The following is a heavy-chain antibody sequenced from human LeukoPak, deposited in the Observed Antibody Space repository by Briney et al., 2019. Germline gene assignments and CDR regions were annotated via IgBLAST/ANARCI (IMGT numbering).Heavy chain of an antibody. CDR1: GFTFSRYW. CDR3: ARRSYWNDVLDY. CDR2: IKQDGSEK. J-gene: IGHJ4*02. Sequence: PGGSLRLSCAASGFTFSRYWMSWVRQAPGKGLEWVANIKQDGSEKYYVDSVKGRFTISRDNAKIPLYLQMNGLRTEDTAVYYCARRSYWNDVLDYWGQGTLVTVSS. D-gene: IGHD1-1*01. V-gene: IGHV3-7*01.